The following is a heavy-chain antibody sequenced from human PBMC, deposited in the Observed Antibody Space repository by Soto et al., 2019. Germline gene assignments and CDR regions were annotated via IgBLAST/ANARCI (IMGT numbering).Heavy chain of an antibody. D-gene: IGHD2-2*01. V-gene: IGHV3-74*01. CDR1: GFTFSSYW. CDR2: MNSDGTTT. Sequence: GALRLSCAASGFTFSSYWMHWVRQAPGKGLVWVSRMNSDGTTTNYADSVKGRFTISRGNARNTLYLHMNSLGAEDTAVYYCAKSLSTAVNYGLDVWGQGTSVTVSS. CDR3: AKSLSTAVNYGLDV. J-gene: IGHJ6*02.